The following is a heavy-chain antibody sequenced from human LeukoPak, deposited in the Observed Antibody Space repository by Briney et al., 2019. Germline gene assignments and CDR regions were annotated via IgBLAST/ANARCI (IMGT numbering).Heavy chain of an antibody. CDR2: IYPGDSDT. CDR1: GYSFTSNW. CDR3: AGPDNWLSYLDY. D-gene: IGHD3-9*01. V-gene: IGHV5-51*01. Sequence: GESLQISCKASGYSFTSNWIGWVRQMPGKGLEWMGIIYPGDSDTRYSPSFQGQVTISADKSISTAYLQWSSLKASDTARYYCAGPDNWLSYLDYWGQGTLVTVSS. J-gene: IGHJ4*02.